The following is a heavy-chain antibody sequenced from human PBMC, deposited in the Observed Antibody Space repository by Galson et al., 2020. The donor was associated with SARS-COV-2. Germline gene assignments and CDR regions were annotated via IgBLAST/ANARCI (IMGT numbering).Heavy chain of an antibody. Sequence: SETLSPTCTASGGSIRSGDFSWSWIRQTPGKGLEWLGYMFYSGSRYYNPSLKSRVTISLDTSENQFSLKLSSVTAADTAVYYCARGGYDYFDYGGHGTLVTVSS. V-gene: IGHV4-30-4*01. CDR1: GGSIRSGDFS. CDR2: MFYSGSR. J-gene: IGHJ4*01. D-gene: IGHD3-3*01. CDR3: ARGGYDYFDY.